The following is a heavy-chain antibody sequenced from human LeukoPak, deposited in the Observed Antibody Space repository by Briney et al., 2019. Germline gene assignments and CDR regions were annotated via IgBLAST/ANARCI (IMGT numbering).Heavy chain of an antibody. CDR3: AVYYYDSSGYLY. Sequence: PSETLSLTCAVYGGSFSGYYWSWIRQPPGKGLEWIGEINHSGSTNYNPSLKSRVTISVNTSKNQFSLKLSSVTAADTAVYYCAVYYYDSSGYLYWGQGTLVTVSS. CDR2: INHSGST. V-gene: IGHV4-34*01. D-gene: IGHD3-22*01. J-gene: IGHJ4*02. CDR1: GGSFSGYY.